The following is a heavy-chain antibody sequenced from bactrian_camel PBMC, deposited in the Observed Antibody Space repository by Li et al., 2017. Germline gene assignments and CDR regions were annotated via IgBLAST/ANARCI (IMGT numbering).Heavy chain of an antibody. CDR2: IDSAGRT. V-gene: IGHV3S55*01. Sequence: HVQLVESGGGSVQAGGSLRLSCQYYGPALVANCIGWFRQVPGKEREGVASIDSAGRTTYADSAKGRFTISKDNATNTLYLQMNGLKPEDTAMYYCAAAKSRRDDCYSGSWLKGEGIYWGQGTQVTVS. CDR1: GPALVANC. CDR3: AAAKSRRDDCYSGSWLKGEGIY. J-gene: IGHJ4*01. D-gene: IGHD1*01.